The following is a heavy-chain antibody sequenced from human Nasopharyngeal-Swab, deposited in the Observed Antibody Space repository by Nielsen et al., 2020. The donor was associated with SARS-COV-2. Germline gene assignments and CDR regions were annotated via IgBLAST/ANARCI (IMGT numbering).Heavy chain of an antibody. V-gene: IGHV3-15*07. Sequence: GESLKISCAASGFTFSSYGMHWVRQAPGKGLEWVGRIKSKTDGGTTDYAAPVKGRFTISRDDSKNTLYLQMNSLKTEDTAVYYCTTVVPTTVTTRGYWGQGTLVTVSS. D-gene: IGHD4-17*01. CDR1: GFTFSSYG. CDR3: TTVVPTTVTTRGY. CDR2: IKSKTDGGTT. J-gene: IGHJ4*02.